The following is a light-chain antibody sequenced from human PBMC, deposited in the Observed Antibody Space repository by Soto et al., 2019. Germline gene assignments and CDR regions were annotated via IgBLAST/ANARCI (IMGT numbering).Light chain of an antibody. CDR3: CSYAGSYTFV. J-gene: IGLJ1*01. V-gene: IGLV2-11*01. CDR1: SSDVGGYNY. Sequence: QDSPTHPLSVSWSPGHSVTISCTGTSSDVGGYNYVSWYQQHPGKAPKLMIYDVSKRPSGVPDRFSGSKSGNTASLTISGLKAEDEADYYCCSYAGSYTFVFGTGTKVTVL. CDR2: DVS.